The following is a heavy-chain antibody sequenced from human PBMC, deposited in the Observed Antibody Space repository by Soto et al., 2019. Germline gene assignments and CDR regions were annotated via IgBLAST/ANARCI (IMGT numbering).Heavy chain of an antibody. CDR3: AKDEKRTSGWSFDN. Sequence: EVQLLESGGGLVQPGGSLRLSCAASGFTFSSYAMTWVRQAPGKGLEWVSGISDGGGSTNYADSVKGRFTISRDNSRNTVYLQMTSLRVEDTAVYYCAKDEKRTSGWSFDNWGQGTLVTVSS. CDR2: ISDGGGST. V-gene: IGHV3-23*01. D-gene: IGHD6-19*01. J-gene: IGHJ4*02. CDR1: GFTFSSYA.